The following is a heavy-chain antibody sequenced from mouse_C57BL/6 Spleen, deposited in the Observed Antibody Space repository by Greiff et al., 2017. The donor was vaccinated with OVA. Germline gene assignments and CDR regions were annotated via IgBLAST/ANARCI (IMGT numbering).Heavy chain of an antibody. CDR2: IWTGGGT. V-gene: IGHV2-9-1*01. CDR3: ARYPYFDF. J-gene: IGHJ2*01. Sequence: VKLMESGPGLVAPSQSLSITCTVSGFSLTSYAMTWVRQPPGKGLEWLGVIWTGGGTNFNSALKSRLSISRDNSKSQVFLKMNSLQTEDTARYYCARYPYFDFWGQGTTLTVSS. CDR1: GFSLTSYA.